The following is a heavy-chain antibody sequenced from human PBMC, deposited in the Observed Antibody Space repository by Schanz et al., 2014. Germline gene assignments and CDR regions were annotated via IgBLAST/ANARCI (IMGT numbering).Heavy chain of an antibody. J-gene: IGHJ4*02. CDR1: GFTFSSYW. V-gene: IGHV3-74*01. Sequence: EVQLVESGGGLVQPGGSLRLSCAASGFTFSSYWMHWVRQAPGKGLVWISRINSDGSSASYADSVKGRFTISRDNAKNMLYLQMNSVRAEDSAVYYCTRGSGSRSYGWYYDSWGQGTLVTVSS. CDR2: INSDGSSA. CDR3: TRGSGSRSYGWYYDS. D-gene: IGHD3-10*01.